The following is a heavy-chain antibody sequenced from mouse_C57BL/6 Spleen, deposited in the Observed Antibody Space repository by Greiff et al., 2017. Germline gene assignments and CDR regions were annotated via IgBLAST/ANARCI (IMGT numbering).Heavy chain of an antibody. CDR1: GYSITSGYY. V-gene: IGHV3-6*01. CDR3: ASIYYYGSSYGWYFDV. Sequence: EVKLVESGPGLVKPSQSLSLTCSVTGYSITSGYYWNWIRQFPGNKLEWMGYISYDGSNNYNPSLKNRISITRDTSKNQFFLKLNSVTTEDTATYYCASIYYYGSSYGWYFDVWGTGTTVTVSS. CDR2: ISYDGSN. D-gene: IGHD1-1*01. J-gene: IGHJ1*03.